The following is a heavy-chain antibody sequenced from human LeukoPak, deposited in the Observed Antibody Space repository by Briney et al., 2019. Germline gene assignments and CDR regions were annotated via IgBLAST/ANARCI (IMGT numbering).Heavy chain of an antibody. J-gene: IGHJ3*02. D-gene: IGHD2-15*01. V-gene: IGHV4-39*07. CDR2: INHSGST. CDR3: ARGMVVVVAAKGNAFDI. Sequence: PSETLSLTCTVSGGSISSSNYYWGWIRQPPGKGLEWIGEINHSGSTNYNPSLKSRVTISVDTSKNQFSLKLSSVTAADTAVYYCARGMVVVVAAKGNAFDIWGQGTMVTVSS. CDR1: GGSISSSNYY.